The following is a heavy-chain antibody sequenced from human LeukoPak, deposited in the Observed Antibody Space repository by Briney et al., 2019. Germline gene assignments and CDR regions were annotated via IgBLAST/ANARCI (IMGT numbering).Heavy chain of an antibody. V-gene: IGHV1-69*04. CDR1: GGTFSSYA. D-gene: IGHD4-23*01. CDR2: IIPILGIA. Sequence: ASVKVSCKASGGTFSSYAISWVRRAPGQGLEWMGRIIPILGIANYAQKFQGRVTITADKSTSTAYMELSSLRSEDTAVYYCARDSATVVTPRGMDVWGQGTTVTVSS. CDR3: ARDSATVVTPRGMDV. J-gene: IGHJ6*02.